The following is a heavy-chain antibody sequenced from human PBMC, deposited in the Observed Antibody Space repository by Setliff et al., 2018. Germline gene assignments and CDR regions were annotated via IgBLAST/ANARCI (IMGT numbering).Heavy chain of an antibody. CDR2: IYPGDSDT. Sequence: PGESLKISCTLAGDNFNTNWIAWVRQMPGRGLEWMGVIYPGDSDTRYSPSFEGQVIISADKSSSSAFLQWNSLKASDTAMYFCAGRDFGSDYPLVSWGQGTLVTVSS. CDR3: AGRDFGSDYPLVS. V-gene: IGHV5-51*01. J-gene: IGHJ4*02. CDR1: GDNFNTNW. D-gene: IGHD6-25*01.